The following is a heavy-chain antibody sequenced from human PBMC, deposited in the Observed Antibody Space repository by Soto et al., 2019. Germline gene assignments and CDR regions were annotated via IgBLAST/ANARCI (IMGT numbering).Heavy chain of an antibody. D-gene: IGHD1-7*01. Sequence: QEQLVESGGGVVQPGTSLRLSCAVPGGIFHGYGMHWVRQAPGKGLEWVAIIRFDGSNEEYADSVKGRFTISRDNSKNTLYLKMNTLGAEDTAVYYCARDGLGGTVFRGYLDYWGRGTVVTVSS. V-gene: IGHV3-33*01. CDR3: ARDGLGGTVFRGYLDY. CDR1: GGIFHGYG. CDR2: IRFDGSNE. J-gene: IGHJ4*02.